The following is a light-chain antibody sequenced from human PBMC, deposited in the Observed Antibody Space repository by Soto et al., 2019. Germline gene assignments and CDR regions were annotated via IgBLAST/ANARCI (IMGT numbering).Light chain of an antibody. CDR1: SSDVGGYNY. J-gene: IGLJ1*01. CDR3: CSYAGGHIRYI. CDR2: DVT. V-gene: IGLV2-11*01. Sequence: QSVLTQPRSVSGSPGQSVTVSCTGTSSDVGGYNYVSWYRQYPGEAPKLLIYDVTERLSGVPDRFSGSKSGNTASLTISGLQAGDEADYYCCSYAGGHIRYIIGTGTKVTVL.